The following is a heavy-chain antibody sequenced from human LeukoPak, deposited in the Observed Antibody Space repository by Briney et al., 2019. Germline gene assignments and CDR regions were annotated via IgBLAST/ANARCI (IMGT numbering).Heavy chain of an antibody. CDR2: INHSGST. J-gene: IGHJ4*02. Sequence: PSETLSLTCTVSGGSISVYYWSWTRQPPGKGLEWIGEINHSGSTNYNPSPKSRVTISVDTSKNQFSLKLSSVTAADTAVYYCARVRFGGDFWSGYYTETPFDYWGQGTLATVSS. D-gene: IGHD3-3*01. CDR1: GGSISVYY. CDR3: ARVRFGGDFWSGYYTETPFDY. V-gene: IGHV4-34*01.